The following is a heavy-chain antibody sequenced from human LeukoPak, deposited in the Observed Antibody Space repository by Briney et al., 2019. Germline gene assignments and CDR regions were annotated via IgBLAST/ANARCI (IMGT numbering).Heavy chain of an antibody. CDR2: IYYSGST. D-gene: IGHD1-26*01. CDR3: ARDRTSWGAAWFDP. V-gene: IGHV4-59*01. CDR1: GGSISSYY. Sequence: PSETLSLTCTVSGGSISSYYWSWIRQPPGKGLEWIGYIYYSGSTNYNSSLKSRVTISVDTSKNQFSLKLSSVTAADTAVYYCARDRTSWGAAWFDPWGQGTLVTVSS. J-gene: IGHJ5*02.